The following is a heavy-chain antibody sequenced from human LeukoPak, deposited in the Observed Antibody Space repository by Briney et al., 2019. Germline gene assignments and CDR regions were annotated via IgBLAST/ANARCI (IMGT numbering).Heavy chain of an antibody. CDR3: ARDTDSSGYGNYDY. CDR2: IYYSGST. CDR1: GGSINNYY. Sequence: SETLSLTCIVSGGSINNYYWSWIRQPPGKGLEWIGYIYYSGSTNYNPSLKSRVTMSVDTSKNQFSLNLSSVTAADTAVYYCARDTDSSGYGNYDYWGQGTLVTVSS. V-gene: IGHV4-59*01. J-gene: IGHJ4*02. D-gene: IGHD3-22*01.